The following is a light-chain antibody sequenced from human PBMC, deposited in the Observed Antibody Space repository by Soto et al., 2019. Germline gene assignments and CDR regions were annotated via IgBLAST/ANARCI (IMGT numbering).Light chain of an antibody. Sequence: QSALTQPASVSGSPGQSITISCTGTSSDVGDYNYVSWYQHHPGKAPKLMIFEVSNRPSGVSDRFSGSKSGNTASLSISGLKAEDEGDYYCTSYTSSSTVVFGGGTKVTVL. V-gene: IGLV2-14*01. CDR2: EVS. CDR3: TSYTSSSTVV. CDR1: SSDVGDYNY. J-gene: IGLJ3*02.